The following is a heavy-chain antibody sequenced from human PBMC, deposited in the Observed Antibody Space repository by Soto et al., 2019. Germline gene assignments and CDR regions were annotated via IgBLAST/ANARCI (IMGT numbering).Heavy chain of an antibody. D-gene: IGHD3-10*01. J-gene: IGHJ4*01. Sequence: SETLSLTCTVSGGSISNGGYYWNWVRQHPGKGLEWIGYIHYSGSTWYNPSLESRVTISVDTSKDQFSLKLRSVTAADTAVYYCARVRGSGSYAAYYFDSWGQGTLVTVS. V-gene: IGHV4-31*03. CDR1: GGSISNGGYY. CDR3: ARVRGSGSYAAYYFDS. CDR2: IHYSGST.